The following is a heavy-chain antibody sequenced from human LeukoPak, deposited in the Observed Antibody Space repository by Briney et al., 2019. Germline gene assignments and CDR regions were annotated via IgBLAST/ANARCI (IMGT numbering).Heavy chain of an antibody. CDR2: IYYSGST. Sequence: PSETLSLTCAVYGGSFSGYYWSWIRQPPGKGLEWIGYIYYSGSTYYNPSLKSRVTISVDTSKNQFSLKLSSVTAADTAVYYCASREMTTVITDYWGQGTLVTVSS. CDR1: GGSFSGYY. J-gene: IGHJ4*02. D-gene: IGHD4-17*01. V-gene: IGHV4-30-4*08. CDR3: ASREMTTVITDY.